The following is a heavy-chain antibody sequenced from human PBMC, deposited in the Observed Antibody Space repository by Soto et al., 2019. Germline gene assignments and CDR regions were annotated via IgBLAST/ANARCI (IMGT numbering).Heavy chain of an antibody. D-gene: IGHD4-17*01. CDR1: GYTFTSYG. CDR3: ARYPMTTVTQVGFDY. J-gene: IGHJ4*02. Sequence: QVPLVQSGAEVKKPGASVKVSCKASGYTFTSYGISWVRQAPGQGLEWMGWLSAYNGNTNYAQKLQGRVTMTTDTSTSTAYMELRSLRSDDTAVYYCARYPMTTVTQVGFDYWGQGTLVTVSS. V-gene: IGHV1-18*01. CDR2: LSAYNGNT.